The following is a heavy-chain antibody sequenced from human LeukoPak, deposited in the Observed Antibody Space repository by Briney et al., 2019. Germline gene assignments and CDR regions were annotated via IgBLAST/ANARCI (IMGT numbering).Heavy chain of an antibody. V-gene: IGHV4-61*03. CDR2: IHYTGKT. Sequence: KPSETLSLTCTVSGDSVSNGNYYWSWLRQPPGKALEWIGYIHYTGKTYYNPSLEGRVTILVDTSRNHFSVKLSSVTAADTAVYYCARSQNYYGSGDYWSQGTLVTVSS. CDR3: ARSQNYYGSGDY. CDR1: GDSVSNGNYY. D-gene: IGHD3-10*01. J-gene: IGHJ4*02.